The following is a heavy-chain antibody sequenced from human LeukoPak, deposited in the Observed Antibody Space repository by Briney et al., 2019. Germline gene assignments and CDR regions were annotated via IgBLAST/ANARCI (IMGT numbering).Heavy chain of an antibody. CDR1: GFTFSSYG. CDR2: IWYDGSNK. Sequence: GRSLRLSCAASGFTFSSYGMHWVRQAPGKGLEGVAVIWYDGSNKYYADSVKGRFTISRDNSKNTLYLQMNSLRAEDTAVYYCAGRYQWLDDYAFDIWGQGTMVTVCS. D-gene: IGHD6-19*01. J-gene: IGHJ3*02. CDR3: AGRYQWLDDYAFDI. V-gene: IGHV3-33*01.